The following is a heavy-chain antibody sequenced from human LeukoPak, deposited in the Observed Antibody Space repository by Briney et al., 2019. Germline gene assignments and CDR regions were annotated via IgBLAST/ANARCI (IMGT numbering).Heavy chain of an antibody. D-gene: IGHD1-26*01. CDR3: ARCVSGSYYYCYGMDV. CDR1: GFTFNSYG. J-gene: IGHJ6*02. V-gene: IGHV3-30*03. CDR2: ISYDGGMK. Sequence: GGSLRLSCAASGFTFNSYGMHWVRQAPGKGLEGVAVISYDGGMKYYADSVKGRFTISRDNSKNSLYLQMTSLGAEDTAVYYCARCVSGSYYYCYGMDVWGQGTTVTVSS.